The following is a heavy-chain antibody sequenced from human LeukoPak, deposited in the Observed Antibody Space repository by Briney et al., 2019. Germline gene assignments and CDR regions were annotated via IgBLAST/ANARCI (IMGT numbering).Heavy chain of an antibody. D-gene: IGHD2-2*01. CDR2: ISGSGGST. J-gene: IGHJ4*02. CDR3: AKGSTHGRYYFDY. CDR1: GFTFSSYA. V-gene: IGHV3-23*01. Sequence: GGSLRLSCAASGFTFSSYAMSWVRQAPGKGLEWVSAISGSGGSTYYADSVKGRFTISRGNYKNTLYLQMNSLRAEDTAVYYCAKGSTHGRYYFDYWGQGTLVTVSS.